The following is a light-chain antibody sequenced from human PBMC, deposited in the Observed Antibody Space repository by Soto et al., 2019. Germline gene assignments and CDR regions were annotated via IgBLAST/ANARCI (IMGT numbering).Light chain of an antibody. V-gene: IGKV3-15*01. J-gene: IGKJ5*01. CDR1: QYISNN. CDR3: QQYNHWSSIT. Sequence: EIAMTQSPATLSVSLGERATLSCRASQYISNNLAWYQQRPGQAPSLLIYGASTRATGVPARFSGSGSGTDFILSISGLQSEDSAVSYCQQYNHWSSITFGQGTRLESK. CDR2: GAS.